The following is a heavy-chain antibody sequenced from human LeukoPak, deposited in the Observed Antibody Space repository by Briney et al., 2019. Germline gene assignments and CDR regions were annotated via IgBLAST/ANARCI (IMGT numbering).Heavy chain of an antibody. V-gene: IGHV3-23*01. CDR3: AKASDYNNYFDF. D-gene: IGHD6-25*01. Sequence: PGGSLRLSCATSGFTFTRYAMSWVRQAPGGGLDWLSSVSGNGQSTFSADSVKGRSTISKDFSKNTLYLQMTNLRPEDRARYYCAKASDYNNYFDFWGQGILVTVSS. CDR1: GFTFTRYA. J-gene: IGHJ4*02. CDR2: VSGNGQST.